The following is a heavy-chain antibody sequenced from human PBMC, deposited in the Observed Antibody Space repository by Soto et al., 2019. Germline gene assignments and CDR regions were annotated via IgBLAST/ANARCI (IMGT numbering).Heavy chain of an antibody. J-gene: IGHJ5*02. Sequence: SETLSLTCAGYGGSFSGYYWSWIRQPPGKGLEWIGEINHSGSTNYNPSLKSRVTISVDTSKNQFSLKLSSVTAADTAVYYCARKQGFGLGRGGNHPHNRFAPWGQTHLVTV. CDR1: GGSFSGYY. D-gene: IGHD3-10*01. V-gene: IGHV4-34*01. CDR3: ARKQGFGLGRGGNHPHNRFAP. CDR2: INHSGST.